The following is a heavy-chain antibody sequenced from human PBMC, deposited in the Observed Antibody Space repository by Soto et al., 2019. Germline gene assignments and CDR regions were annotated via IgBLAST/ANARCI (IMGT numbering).Heavy chain of an antibody. V-gene: IGHV3-15*07. Sequence: GGSLRLSCAASGFTFSNAWMNWVRQAPGKGLEWVGRIKSKTDGGTTDYAAPVKGRFTISRDDSKNTLYLQMNSLKTEDTAVYYCTTDPVGITMVRGVTDYYYYGMDVWGQGTTVTVSS. CDR3: TTDPVGITMVRGVTDYYYYGMDV. CDR2: IKSKTDGGTT. CDR1: GFTFSNAW. D-gene: IGHD3-10*01. J-gene: IGHJ6*02.